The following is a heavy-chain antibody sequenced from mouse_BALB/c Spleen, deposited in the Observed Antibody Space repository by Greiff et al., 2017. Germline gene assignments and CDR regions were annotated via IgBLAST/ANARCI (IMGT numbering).Heavy chain of an antibody. Sequence: EVQLQQSGTVLARPGASVKMSCKASGYSFTSYWMHWVKQRPGQGLEWIGAIYPGNSDTSYNQKFKGKAKLTAVTSASTAYMELSSLTNEDSAVYYCTRSVTTVVGNYAMDYWGQGTSVTVSS. V-gene: IGHV1-5*01. J-gene: IGHJ4*01. CDR1: GYSFTSYW. CDR3: TRSVTTVVGNYAMDY. CDR2: IYPGNSDT. D-gene: IGHD1-1*01.